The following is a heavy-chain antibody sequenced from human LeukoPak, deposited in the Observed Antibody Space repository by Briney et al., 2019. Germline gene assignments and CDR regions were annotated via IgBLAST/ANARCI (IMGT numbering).Heavy chain of an antibody. Sequence: GASVKVSCKASGYSFINDYMHWVRQAPGRGLEWMGVIDPSGGSTTYAQKFQGRVAMTRDTSTSTVYMELSSLRSEDTGVYYCARGGSLSPFDFWGQGTLVIVSS. J-gene: IGHJ4*02. CDR2: IDPSGGST. V-gene: IGHV1-46*01. D-gene: IGHD1-26*01. CDR1: GYSFINDY. CDR3: ARGGSLSPFDF.